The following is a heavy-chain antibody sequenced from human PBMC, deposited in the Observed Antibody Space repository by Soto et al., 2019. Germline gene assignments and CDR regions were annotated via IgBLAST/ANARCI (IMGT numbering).Heavy chain of an antibody. J-gene: IGHJ4*02. V-gene: IGHV3-21*01. CDR3: AREDFGVVIIGDY. Sequence: GGSLRLSCAASGFTFSSYSMNWVRQAPGKGLEWVSSISSSSSYIYYADSVKGRFTVSRDNSKKTVYLQMNSLRAEDTAMYYCAREDFGVVIIGDYWGQETQV. D-gene: IGHD3-3*01. CDR2: ISSSSSYI. CDR1: GFTFSSYS.